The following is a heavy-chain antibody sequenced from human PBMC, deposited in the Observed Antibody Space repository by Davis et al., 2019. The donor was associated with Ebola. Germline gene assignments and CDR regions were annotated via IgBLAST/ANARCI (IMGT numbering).Heavy chain of an antibody. V-gene: IGHV1-8*01. CDR2: MNPNSGNT. J-gene: IGHJ5*02. CDR1: GYTFTLYD. Sequence: ASVTVSCKASGYTFTLYDLNWVRQATGQELEWMGWMNPNSGNTGYAQKFQGRVTMTRNTSISTAYMELSNLRSEDTAVYFCASNTVVNHEGGDWFDPWGQGTLVIVSS. CDR3: ASNTVVNHEGGDWFDP. D-gene: IGHD4-23*01.